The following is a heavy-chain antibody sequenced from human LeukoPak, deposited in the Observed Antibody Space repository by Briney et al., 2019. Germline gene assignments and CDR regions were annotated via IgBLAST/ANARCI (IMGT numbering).Heavy chain of an antibody. J-gene: IGHJ4*02. Sequence: ASVKVSCKASGYTFTSYDINWVRQATGQGLEWMGWMNPNSGNTGYAQKFQGRVTITRSTSISTAYMELSSLRSEGTAVYYCARGGVHCSSTSCYTAHTDYWGQGTLVTVSS. CDR2: MNPNSGNT. CDR1: GYTFTSYD. D-gene: IGHD2-2*02. CDR3: ARGGVHCSSTSCYTAHTDY. V-gene: IGHV1-8*03.